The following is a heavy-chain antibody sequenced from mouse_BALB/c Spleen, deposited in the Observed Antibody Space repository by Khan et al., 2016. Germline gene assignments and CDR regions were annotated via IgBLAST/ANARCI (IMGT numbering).Heavy chain of an antibody. CDR1: GFTFSSYA. Sequence: EVELVESGGGLVKPGGSLKLSCAASGFTFSSYAMSWVRQTREKRLEWVASISSGGTTYYPDSVKGRFTISRGNARNILFLQMSSLRSEDTAMYYCARALPGSLAYGGQGTLVTVFA. J-gene: IGHJ3*01. CDR2: ISSGGTT. V-gene: IGHV5-6-5*01. CDR3: ARALPGSLAY.